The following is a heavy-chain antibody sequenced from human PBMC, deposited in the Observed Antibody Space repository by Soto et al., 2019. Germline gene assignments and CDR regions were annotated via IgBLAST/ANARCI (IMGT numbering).Heavy chain of an antibody. J-gene: IGHJ4*02. Sequence: PSETLSLTCTVSGGSISSSSYYWGWIRQPPGKGLEWIGSIYYSGSTYYNPSLKSRVTISVDTSKNQFSLKLSSVTAADTAVYYCARHRTRNNWNHLDYWGQGTLVTVSS. V-gene: IGHV4-39*01. D-gene: IGHD1-20*01. CDR1: GGSISSSSYY. CDR3: ARHRTRNNWNHLDY. CDR2: IYYSGST.